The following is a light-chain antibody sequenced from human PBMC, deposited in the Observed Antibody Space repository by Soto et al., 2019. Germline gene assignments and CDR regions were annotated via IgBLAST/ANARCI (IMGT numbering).Light chain of an antibody. V-gene: IGKV3-20*01. Sequence: ELVLTQSPGTLSLSPGERATLSCRASQSVSSSYLAWYQRKPGQAPRLLIYGASSRATGIPDRFSGSGSGTDFSLTISRLEPEDFAVYYCQQYGSSPVTFGQGTNVDIK. CDR3: QQYGSSPVT. CDR2: GAS. CDR1: QSVSSSY. J-gene: IGKJ1*01.